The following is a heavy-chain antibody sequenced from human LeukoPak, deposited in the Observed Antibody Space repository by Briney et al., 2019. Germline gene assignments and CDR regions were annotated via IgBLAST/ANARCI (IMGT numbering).Heavy chain of an antibody. Sequence: PGGSLRLSCAASGFTFSNHAMHWVRQAPGKGLEWVAVISYDGNNKYYADSVKGRFTISRDDSKNTLFLQMNSLRTEDTAVYYCATVSVVVYWGQGTLVTVSS. J-gene: IGHJ4*02. CDR3: ATVSVVVY. CDR1: GFTFSNHA. V-gene: IGHV3-30*04. CDR2: ISYDGNNK.